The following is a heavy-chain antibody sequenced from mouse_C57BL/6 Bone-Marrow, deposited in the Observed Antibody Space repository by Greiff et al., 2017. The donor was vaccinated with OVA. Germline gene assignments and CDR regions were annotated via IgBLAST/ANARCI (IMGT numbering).Heavy chain of an antibody. Sequence: EVQLVESGGGLVKPGGSLKLSCAVSGFSFSSYAMSWVRQTPEKRLEWVATTSDGGSYTYYPENVKGRFTISRDNSKNNLYLQMSHLKSEDTAIYYCARDEVLWDWFAYWGQGTLVTVSA. CDR1: GFSFSSYA. D-gene: IGHD2-14*01. J-gene: IGHJ3*01. CDR3: ARDEVLWDWFAY. V-gene: IGHV5-4*01. CDR2: TSDGGSYT.